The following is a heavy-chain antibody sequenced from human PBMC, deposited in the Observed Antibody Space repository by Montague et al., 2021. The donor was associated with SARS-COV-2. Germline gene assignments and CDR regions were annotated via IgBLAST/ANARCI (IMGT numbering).Heavy chain of an antibody. V-gene: IGHV4-39*01. J-gene: IGHJ4*02. Sequence: SETLSLTCTVSGGSISSSSYYWGWIRQPPGKELEWIGSIYYSGSTYYNPSLKSRVTISVDTSKNQFSLKLSSVTAADTAVYYCATITLGYCTNGVCQPPDYWGQGTLVTVSS. CDR2: IYYSGST. D-gene: IGHD2-8*01. CDR1: GGSISSSSYY. CDR3: ATITLGYCTNGVCQPPDY.